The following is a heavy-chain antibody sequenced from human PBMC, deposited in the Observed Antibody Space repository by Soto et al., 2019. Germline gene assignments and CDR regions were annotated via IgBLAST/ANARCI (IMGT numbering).Heavy chain of an antibody. CDR3: ASASIYGTYYSFDH. J-gene: IGHJ4*02. Sequence: QVQLVQSGPEVKKPGASVKVSCKASGYTFTSDGITWVRQSPGQGLEWMGWITVNSGNTHYAQKLQGRVTVTTDTSTTTADMELWSLRSADTAVYYCASASIYGTYYSFDHWGQGTPVTVSS. CDR1: GYTFTSDG. D-gene: IGHD1-26*01. CDR2: ITVNSGNT. V-gene: IGHV1-18*04.